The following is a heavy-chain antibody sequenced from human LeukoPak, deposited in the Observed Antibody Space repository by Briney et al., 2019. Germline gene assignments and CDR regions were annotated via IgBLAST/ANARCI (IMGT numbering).Heavy chain of an antibody. CDR3: ARVRAYKRYCGGDCPGLLDY. V-gene: IGHV1-18*01. Sequence: GSVKVSCKASGYTFTSYGISWVRQAPGQGLEWMGWISAYNGNTNYAQKLQGRVTMTTDTSTSTAYMELRSLRSDDTAVYYCARVRAYKRYCGGDCPGLLDYWGQGTLVTVSS. J-gene: IGHJ4*02. D-gene: IGHD2-21*02. CDR1: GYTFTSYG. CDR2: ISAYNGNT.